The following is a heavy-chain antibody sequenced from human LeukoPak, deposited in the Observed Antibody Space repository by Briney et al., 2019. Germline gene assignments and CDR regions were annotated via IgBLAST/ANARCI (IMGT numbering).Heavy chain of an antibody. CDR3: AMGIAAAGTISEFDY. CDR2: IYPGDSDT. D-gene: IGHD6-13*01. J-gene: IGHJ4*02. V-gene: IGHV5-51*03. Sequence: PGESLKISCKGSGYSFTSYWIGWVRQMPGKGLEWMGIIYPGDSDTIYSPSFQGQVTISADKSISTAYLQWSSLKASDTAMYYCAMGIAAAGTISEFDYWGQGTLVTVSS. CDR1: GYSFTSYW.